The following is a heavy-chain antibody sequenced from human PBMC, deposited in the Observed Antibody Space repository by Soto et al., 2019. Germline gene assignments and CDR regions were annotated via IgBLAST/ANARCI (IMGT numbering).Heavy chain of an antibody. V-gene: IGHV3-48*01. J-gene: IGHJ6*02. CDR3: ARNMVIIGYYGMAV. D-gene: IGHD3-3*01. CDR1: GFTFSSYS. Sequence: EVQLVESGGGLVQPGGSLRLSCAASGFTFSSYSMNWVRQAPGKGLEWVSYISSSSSTIYYADSVKGRFTISRDNAKNSRYRQMNSRRSEDTAGYYCARNMVIIGYYGMAVWGQGTTVTVSS. CDR2: ISSSSSTI.